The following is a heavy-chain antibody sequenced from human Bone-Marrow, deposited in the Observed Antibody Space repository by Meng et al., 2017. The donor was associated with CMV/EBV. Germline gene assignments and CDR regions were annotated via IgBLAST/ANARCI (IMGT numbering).Heavy chain of an antibody. CDR1: GGTFSSYA. CDR2: IIPIFGTA. V-gene: IGHV1-69*05. Sequence: SVKVSCKASGGTFSSYAISWVRQAPGQGLEWMGGIIPIFGTANYAQKFQGRVTITTDESTSTAYMELSSLRSEDTAVYYCARGHLSRRFDSLGDIWGQGTLVTVSS. J-gene: IGHJ3*02. D-gene: IGHD3-16*01. CDR3: ARGHLSRRFDSLGDI.